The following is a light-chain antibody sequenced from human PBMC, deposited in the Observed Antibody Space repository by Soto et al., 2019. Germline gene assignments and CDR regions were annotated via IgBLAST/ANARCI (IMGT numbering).Light chain of an antibody. CDR3: QHSFTTRWT. Sequence: DIQMTQSPSSLSASVGDGVTITCRTSQSIRTYLNWYQQRPGKAPKLLIYTASTLESGVPSRFSGSGSGTDFSLTISSLQPEDFATYYCQHSFTTRWTFGQGTKVEI. V-gene: IGKV1-39*01. CDR1: QSIRTY. CDR2: TAS. J-gene: IGKJ1*01.